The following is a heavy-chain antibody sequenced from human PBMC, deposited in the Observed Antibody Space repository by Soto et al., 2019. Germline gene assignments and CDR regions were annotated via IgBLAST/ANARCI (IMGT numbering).Heavy chain of an antibody. Sequence: GASVKVSCKASGYTFSNYDISWVRQAPGQGLEWMGWISTYNGNTDYAQKFQGRLTMTTDTSTSTAFMELRSLRSDDTAVYYCARYCSGGTCYSAFDIWGQGTMVTVSS. V-gene: IGHV1-18*01. CDR2: ISTYNGNT. CDR1: GYTFSNYD. J-gene: IGHJ3*02. CDR3: ARYCSGGTCYSAFDI. D-gene: IGHD2-15*01.